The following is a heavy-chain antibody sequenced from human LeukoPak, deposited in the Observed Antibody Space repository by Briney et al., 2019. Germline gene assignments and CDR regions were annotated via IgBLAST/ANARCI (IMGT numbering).Heavy chain of an antibody. J-gene: IGHJ4*02. Sequence: GGSLRLSCAASGFTFSDAWMSWVRQAPGKGLEWVANIKQDGSEKYYVDSVKGRFTISRDNAKNSLYLQMNSLRAEDTAVYYCARGVRIAVAGNIDYWGQGTLVTVSP. CDR1: GFTFSDAW. D-gene: IGHD6-19*01. V-gene: IGHV3-7*04. CDR3: ARGVRIAVAGNIDY. CDR2: IKQDGSEK.